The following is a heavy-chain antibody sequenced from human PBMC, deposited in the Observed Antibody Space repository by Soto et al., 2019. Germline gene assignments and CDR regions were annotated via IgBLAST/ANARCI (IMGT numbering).Heavy chain of an antibody. Sequence: GGSLRLSCAASGFTFSSYSMNWVRQAPGKGLEWVSSISSSSSYIYYADSVKGRFTNSRDNAKNSLYLQMNSLRAEDTAVYYCARVRWRDYSNYFDYWGQGTLVTVSS. J-gene: IGHJ4*02. D-gene: IGHD4-4*01. CDR2: ISSSSSYI. CDR1: GFTFSSYS. V-gene: IGHV3-21*01. CDR3: ARVRWRDYSNYFDY.